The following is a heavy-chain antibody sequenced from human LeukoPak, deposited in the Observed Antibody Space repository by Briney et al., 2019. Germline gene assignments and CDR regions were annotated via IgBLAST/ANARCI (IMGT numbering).Heavy chain of an antibody. CDR2: VWHDGSNR. D-gene: IGHD6-19*01. CDR3: ARDPGDSDGWYYFDC. Sequence: HPGGSLRLSCTAPGFTFSSYAIHWLRQAPGKGLEWVALVWHDGSNRYYADSVKGRFTISRDNAKNSLYLQMNSLGVEDTAVYYCARDPGDSDGWYYFDCWGQGTLVTVSS. V-gene: IGHV3-33*01. CDR1: GFTFSSYA. J-gene: IGHJ4*02.